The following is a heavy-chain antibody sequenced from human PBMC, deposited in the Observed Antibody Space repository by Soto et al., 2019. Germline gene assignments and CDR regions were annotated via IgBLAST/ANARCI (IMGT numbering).Heavy chain of an antibody. V-gene: IGHV1-2*02. CDR1: GYTFTGYY. CDR3: ARDLDCSSTSCYLGWFDP. CDR2: INPNSGGT. Sequence: ASVKVSFKASGYTFTGYYMHWLRQAPGQGLEWMGWINPNSGGTNYAQKFQGRVTMTRDTSISTAYMELSRLRSDDTAVYYCARDLDCSSTSCYLGWFDPWGQGTLVTVSS. D-gene: IGHD2-2*01. J-gene: IGHJ5*02.